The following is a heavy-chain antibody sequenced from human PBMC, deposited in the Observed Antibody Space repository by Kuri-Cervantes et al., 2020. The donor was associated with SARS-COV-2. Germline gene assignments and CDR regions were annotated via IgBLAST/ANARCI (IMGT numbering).Heavy chain of an antibody. CDR3: ARADWVTIRFSRGPHFDY. CDR2: INPNSGGT. CDR1: GYTFTGFY. V-gene: IGHV1-2*02. J-gene: IGHJ4*02. Sequence: ASVKVSCNASGYTFTGFYMHWVLQAPGQGLEWMGWINPNSGGTNYAQKFQGRVTMTRDTSISTAYMKLSRLRSDDTAVYYCARADWVTIRFSRGPHFDYWGQGTLVTVSS. D-gene: IGHD3-3*01.